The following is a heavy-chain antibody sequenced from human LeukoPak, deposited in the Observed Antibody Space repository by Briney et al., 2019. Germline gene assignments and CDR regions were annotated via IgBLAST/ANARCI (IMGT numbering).Heavy chain of an antibody. CDR1: GFTVSSNY. J-gene: IGHJ6*03. V-gene: IGHV3-53*01. CDR2: IYSGGST. Sequence: GGSLRLSCAASGFTVSSNYMSWVRQAPGKGLEWVSVIYSGGSTYYADSVKGRFTISRDNSKNTLYLQMNSLRAEDTAVYYCARAGRMVRGVISYYYYYMDVWGKGTTVTISS. CDR3: ARAGRMVRGVISYYYYYMDV. D-gene: IGHD3-10*01.